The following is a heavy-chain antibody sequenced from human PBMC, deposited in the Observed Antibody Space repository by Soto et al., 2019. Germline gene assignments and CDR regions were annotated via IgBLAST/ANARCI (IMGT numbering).Heavy chain of an antibody. CDR1: GFTFSSYA. Sequence: GGSLRLSCAASGFTFSSYAMSWVRQAPGKGLEWVSAISGSGGSTYYADSAKGRFTISRDNSKNTLYLQMNSLRAEDTAVYYCAKVIGGGWPSMYYYGMDVWGQGTTVTVSS. J-gene: IGHJ6*02. CDR2: ISGSGGST. D-gene: IGHD6-19*01. CDR3: AKVIGGGWPSMYYYGMDV. V-gene: IGHV3-23*01.